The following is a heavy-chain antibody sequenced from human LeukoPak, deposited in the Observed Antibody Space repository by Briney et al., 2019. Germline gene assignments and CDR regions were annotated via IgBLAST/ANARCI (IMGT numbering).Heavy chain of an antibody. CDR1: GFTFSSYS. V-gene: IGHV3-21*01. J-gene: IGHJ3*02. Sequence: AGGSLRLSCAASGFTFSSYSMNWVRQAPGKGLEWVSSISSSSSYIYYADSVKGRFTISRDNAKNSLYLQMNSLRAEDTAVYYCAREAPYYYDSSGYYYATSPHDAFDIWGQGTMVTVSS. CDR2: ISSSSSYI. CDR3: AREAPYYYDSSGYYYATSPHDAFDI. D-gene: IGHD3-22*01.